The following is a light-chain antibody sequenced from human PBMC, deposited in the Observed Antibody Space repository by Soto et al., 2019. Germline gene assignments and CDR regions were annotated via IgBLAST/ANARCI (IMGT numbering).Light chain of an antibody. CDR2: GDT. Sequence: QSVLTQPPSVSGAPGQRVTISCTGSSSNIGAGKYVHWYQQLPGRAPKLLIYGDTNRPSGVPDRFSASKSGTSASLAITGLQAEDEADYHCQSYDRGRSASVFGGGTKLTVL. CDR1: SSNIGAGKY. CDR3: QSYDRGRSASV. V-gene: IGLV1-40*01. J-gene: IGLJ3*02.